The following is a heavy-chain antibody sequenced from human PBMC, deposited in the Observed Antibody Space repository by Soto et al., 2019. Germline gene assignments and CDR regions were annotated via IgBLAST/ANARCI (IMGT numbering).Heavy chain of an antibody. V-gene: IGHV3-23*01. CDR2: ISGSGGST. CDR3: AKEPYCSSTSCYWYMDV. CDR1: GFTFSSYA. Sequence: GGSLRLSCAASGFTFSSYAMSWVRQAPGKGLEWVSAISGSGGSTYYADSVKGRFTISRDNSKNTLYLQMNSLRAEDAAVYYCAKEPYCSSTSCYWYMDVWGKGTTVTVSS. D-gene: IGHD2-2*01. J-gene: IGHJ6*03.